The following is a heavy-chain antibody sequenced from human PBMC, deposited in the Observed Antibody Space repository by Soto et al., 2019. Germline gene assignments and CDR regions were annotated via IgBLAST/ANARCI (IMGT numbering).Heavy chain of an antibody. D-gene: IGHD3-10*01. V-gene: IGHV3-66*01. Sequence: GGSLRLSCAASGFTVSSNYMSWVCQAPGKGLEWVSVIYSGGSTYYADSVKGRFTISRDNSKNTLNLQMNSLRAEDTAVYYCNFLWFGELFEAAPSNAFDIWGQGTMVTVSS. CDR2: IYSGGST. CDR1: GFTVSSNY. J-gene: IGHJ3*02. CDR3: NFLWFGELFEAAPSNAFDI.